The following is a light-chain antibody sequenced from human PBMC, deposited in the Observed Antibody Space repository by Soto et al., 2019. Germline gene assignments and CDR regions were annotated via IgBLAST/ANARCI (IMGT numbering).Light chain of an antibody. J-gene: IGKJ2*02. CDR3: HQSPRRPRT. Sequence: IVLTKSSVTLSGSPGDIATLSCRASETVSSYLLWYQQKPGQAPRLIIYEASNRAAGIPDRFSGSGSGTDFTLTITSVETEDFAFYYCHQSPRRPRTLGQGTKLENK. CDR1: ETVSSY. V-gene: IGKV3-11*01. CDR2: EAS.